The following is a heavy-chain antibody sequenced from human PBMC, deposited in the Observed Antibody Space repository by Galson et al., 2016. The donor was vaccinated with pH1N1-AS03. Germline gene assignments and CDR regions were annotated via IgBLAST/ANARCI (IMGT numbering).Heavy chain of an antibody. CDR3: AKDLLSGGWFTAADS. CDR1: GFIFEHYA. J-gene: IGHJ4*02. D-gene: IGHD6-19*01. CDR2: MSWHSEII. V-gene: IGHV3-9*01. Sequence: SLILSCAASGFIFEHYAMHWVRQAPGKGLEWVAGMSWHSEIIDYADSVKGRFTISRDNAQNSLYLQMSSLRPEDTAVYFCAKDLLSGGWFTAADSWGQGTLVTVSS.